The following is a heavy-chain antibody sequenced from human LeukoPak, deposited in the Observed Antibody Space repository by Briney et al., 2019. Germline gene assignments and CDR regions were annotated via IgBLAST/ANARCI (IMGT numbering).Heavy chain of an antibody. J-gene: IGHJ6*02. D-gene: IGHD3-3*01. V-gene: IGHV3-48*01. CDR3: ARDSLLRFLEWSYYYGMDV. CDR1: GFTFSSYS. Sequence: GGSLRLSCAASGFTFSSYSMNWVRQAPGKGLEWVSYISSSSSTIYYADSVKGRFTISRDNAKNSLYLQMNSLRAEDTAVYYCARDSLLRFLEWSYYYGMDVWGQGTTVTVSS. CDR2: ISSSSSTI.